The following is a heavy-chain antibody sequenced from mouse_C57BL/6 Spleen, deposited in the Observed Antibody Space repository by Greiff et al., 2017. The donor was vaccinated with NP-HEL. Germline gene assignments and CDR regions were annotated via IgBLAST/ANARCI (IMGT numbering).Heavy chain of an antibody. D-gene: IGHD2-14*01. V-gene: IGHV1-53*01. CDR3: AREVRPYYFDY. CDR1: GYTFTSYW. J-gene: IGHJ2*01. Sequence: VQLQQPGTELVKPGASGYTFTSYWMHWVKQRPGQGLEWIGNINPSNGGTNYNEKFKSKATLTVDKSSSTAYMQVSSLTSDDSEVYYSAREVRPYYFDYWGQGTTLTVSS. CDR2: INPSNGGT.